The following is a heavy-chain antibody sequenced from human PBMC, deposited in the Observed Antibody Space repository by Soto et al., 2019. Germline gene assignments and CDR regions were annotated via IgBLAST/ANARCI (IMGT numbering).Heavy chain of an antibody. CDR3: AREEYGLGL. J-gene: IGHJ2*01. Sequence: EEQLVESGGTLVQPGGSLRLSCAASGFSFSSSYMNWVRQAPGRGLEWVSYIGTTGTALYYADAVKGRFTISRDNAKNSLFLQMDSLRDEDTAVYYCAREEYGLGLWGRGTLVIVSS. V-gene: IGHV3-48*02. CDR1: GFSFSSSY. CDR2: IGTTGTAL. D-gene: IGHD3-10*01.